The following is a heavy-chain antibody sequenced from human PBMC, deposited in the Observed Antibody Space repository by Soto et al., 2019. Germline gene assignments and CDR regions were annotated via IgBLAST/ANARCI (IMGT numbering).Heavy chain of an antibody. CDR2: IYYSGST. Sequence: SETLSLTCTVSGGSISSGGYYWSWIRQHPGKGLEWIGYIYYSGSTYYNPSLKSRVTISVDTSKNQFSLKLSSVTAADTAVYYCARSGVDRYCSSTSCYYFDYWGQGTLVTVSS. V-gene: IGHV4-31*03. D-gene: IGHD2-2*01. CDR1: GGSISSGGYY. CDR3: ARSGVDRYCSSTSCYYFDY. J-gene: IGHJ4*02.